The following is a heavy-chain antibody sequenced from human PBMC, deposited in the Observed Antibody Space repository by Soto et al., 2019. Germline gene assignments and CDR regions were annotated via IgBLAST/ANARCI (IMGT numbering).Heavy chain of an antibody. CDR1: GFTFSRYW. Sequence: EVQLVESGGGLVQPGGSLRLSCAASGFTFSRYWMRWVRQAPGKGLVWVARINSDGSSTSYADSVKGRFTISRDNAKKTLYLQMNSRRSEDTAVYYCVRTSLVVAAATREDYWGQGTLVTVSS. CDR2: INSDGSST. J-gene: IGHJ4*02. V-gene: IGHV3-74*01. CDR3: VRTSLVVAAATREDY. D-gene: IGHD2-15*01.